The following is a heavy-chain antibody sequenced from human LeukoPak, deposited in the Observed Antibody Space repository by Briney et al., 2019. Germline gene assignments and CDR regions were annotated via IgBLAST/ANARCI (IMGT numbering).Heavy chain of an antibody. J-gene: IGHJ4*02. V-gene: IGHV3-30-3*02. D-gene: IGHD3-22*01. CDR1: GFTFSSYA. CDR2: ISYDGSNK. CDR3: AKLEQYYYDSSGYSN. Sequence: GRSLRLSCAASGFTFSSYAMHWVRQAPGKGLEWVAVISYDGSNKYYADSVKGRFTISRDNSKNTLYLQMNSLRAEDTAVYYCAKLEQYYYDSSGYSNWGQGTLVTVSS.